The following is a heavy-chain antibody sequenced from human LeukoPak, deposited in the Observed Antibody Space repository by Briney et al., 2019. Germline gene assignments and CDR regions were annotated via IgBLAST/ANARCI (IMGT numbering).Heavy chain of an antibody. J-gene: IGHJ3*02. CDR2: IYYSGST. D-gene: IGHD2-15*01. Sequence: PSETLSLTCTVSGGSISSGDYYWSWIRQPPGKGLEWIGYIYYSGSTYYNPSLKSRVTISVDTSKNQFSLKLSSVTAADTAVYYCARDVGYCSGGSCYWFGAFDIWGQGTMVTVSS. CDR3: ARDVGYCSGGSCYWFGAFDI. CDR1: GGSISSGDYY. V-gene: IGHV4-30-4*01.